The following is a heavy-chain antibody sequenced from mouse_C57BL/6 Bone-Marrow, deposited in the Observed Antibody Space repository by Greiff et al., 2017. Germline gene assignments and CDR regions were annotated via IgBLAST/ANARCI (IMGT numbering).Heavy chain of an antibody. CDR2: IRNKANGYTT. CDR3: ARCYYGSSYWYFDV. V-gene: IGHV7-3*01. J-gene: IGHJ1*03. Sequence: EVKVVESGGGLVQPGGSLSLSCAASGFTFTDYYMSWVRQPPGKALEWLGFIRNKANGYTTEYSASVKGRFTIFRDNSQSILYLQMNALRAEDSATYYCARCYYGSSYWYFDVWGKGTTVTVSS. D-gene: IGHD1-1*01. CDR1: GFTFTDYY.